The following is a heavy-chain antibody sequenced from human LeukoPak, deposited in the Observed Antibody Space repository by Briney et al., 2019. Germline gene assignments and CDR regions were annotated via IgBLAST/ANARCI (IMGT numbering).Heavy chain of an antibody. CDR1: GFSFSSYW. CDR3: AKGGDDYGDYGFAYYYYYLDV. Sequence: GGSLRLSCEASGFSFSSYWMIWVRQAPGKGLEWVGNIQQDGSGKEYVDAVKGRFTISRENAKNSLYLQMDSLRAEDTAVYYCAKGGDDYGDYGFAYYYYYLDVWGKGTTVTVSS. D-gene: IGHD4-17*01. V-gene: IGHV3-7*01. CDR2: IQQDGSGK. J-gene: IGHJ6*03.